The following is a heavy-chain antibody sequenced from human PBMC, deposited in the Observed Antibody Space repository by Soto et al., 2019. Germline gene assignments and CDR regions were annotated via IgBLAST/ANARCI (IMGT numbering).Heavy chain of an antibody. CDR1: GFTFTSYA. D-gene: IGHD3-3*01. CDR2: ISGSGAST. V-gene: IGHV3-23*01. J-gene: IGHJ4*02. CDR3: ARSLSIFGVVLHY. Sequence: GGSLRLSCSASGFTFTSYAMTWGRQAPGKGLEWVSTISGSGASTYYADSVKGRFTISRDHSKNTLFLHMNSLRAEDTALYFCARSLSIFGVVLHYWGQGTLVTVSS.